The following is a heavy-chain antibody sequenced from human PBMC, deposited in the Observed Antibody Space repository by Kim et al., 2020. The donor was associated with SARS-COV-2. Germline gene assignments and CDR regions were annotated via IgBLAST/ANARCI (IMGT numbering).Heavy chain of an antibody. CDR2: SYI. D-gene: IGHD6-6*01. CDR3: ARDPSYSSSP. J-gene: IGHJ5*02. Sequence: SYIYYADSVKGRFTISRDNAKNSLYLQMNSLRAEDTAVHYCARDPSYSSSPWGQGTLVTVSS. V-gene: IGHV3-21*01.